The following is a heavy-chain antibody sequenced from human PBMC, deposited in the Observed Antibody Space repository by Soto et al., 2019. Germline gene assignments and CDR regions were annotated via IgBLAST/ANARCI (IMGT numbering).Heavy chain of an antibody. CDR3: AREVVVVTATFYYYYYGMDV. J-gene: IGHJ6*02. CDR2: INPNSGGT. CDR1: GYTFTGYY. V-gene: IGHV1-2*02. Sequence: AASVKVSCKASGYTFTGYYMHWVRQAPGQGLEWMGWINPNSGGTNYAQKFQGRVTMTRDTSISTAYMELSRLRSDDTAVYYCAREVVVVTATFYYYYYGMDVWGQGTTVTVSS. D-gene: IGHD2-21*02.